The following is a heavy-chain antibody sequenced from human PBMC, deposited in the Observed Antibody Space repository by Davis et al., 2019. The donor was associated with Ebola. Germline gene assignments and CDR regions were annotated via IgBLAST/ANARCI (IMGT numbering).Heavy chain of an antibody. Sequence: GGSLRLSCAASGFTFSSYAMHWVRQAPGKGLEWVAIISYDGSNKYYADSVKGRFTISRDNSKNTLYLQMNSLRAEDTAVYYCAKVLSGSYPLDYWGQGTLVTVSS. J-gene: IGHJ4*02. V-gene: IGHV3-30-3*01. CDR1: GFTFSSYA. D-gene: IGHD1-26*01. CDR3: AKVLSGSYPLDY. CDR2: ISYDGSNK.